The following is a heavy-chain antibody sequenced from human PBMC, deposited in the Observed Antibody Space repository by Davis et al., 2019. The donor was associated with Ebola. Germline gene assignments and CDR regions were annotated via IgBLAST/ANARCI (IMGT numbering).Heavy chain of an antibody. D-gene: IGHD5-24*01. Sequence: SETLSLTCTVSGGSISSYYWSWIRQPPGKGLEWIGYIYYSGSTNYNPSLKSRVTISVDTSKNQFSLKLSSVTAADTAVYYCARIKMATIDYWGQGTLVTISS. CDR2: IYYSGST. J-gene: IGHJ4*02. CDR3: ARIKMATIDY. CDR1: GGSISSYY. V-gene: IGHV4-59*01.